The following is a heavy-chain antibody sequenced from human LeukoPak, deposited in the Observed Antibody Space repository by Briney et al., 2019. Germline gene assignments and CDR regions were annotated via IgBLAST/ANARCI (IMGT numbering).Heavy chain of an antibody. J-gene: IGHJ4*02. CDR2: ISNNGGYT. V-gene: IGHV3-23*01. CDR3: AKASIGNSSSWYFSWPRYYFDY. Sequence: GGSLRLSCAASGFTFSSSAMSWVRQAPGKGLEWVSAISNNGGYTYYADSVQGRFTISRDNSKSTLCLQMNSLRAEDTAVYYCAKASIGNSSSWYFSWPRYYFDYWGQGTLVTVSS. D-gene: IGHD6-13*01. CDR1: GFTFSSSA.